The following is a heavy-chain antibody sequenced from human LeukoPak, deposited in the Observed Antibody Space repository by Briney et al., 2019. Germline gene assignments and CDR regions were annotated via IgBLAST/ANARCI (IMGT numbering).Heavy chain of an antibody. CDR3: ARDINEPHSGYDRGSYYYYYGMDV. CDR1: GYTFTSYG. CDR2: ISAYNGNT. Sequence: GASVKVSCKASGYTFTSYGISWVRQAPGQGLEWMGWISAYNGNTNYAQKLQGRVTMTTDTSTSTAYMELRSLRSDDTAVYYCARDINEPHSGYDRGSYYYYYGMDVWGQGTTVTVSS. D-gene: IGHD5-12*01. J-gene: IGHJ6*02. V-gene: IGHV1-18*01.